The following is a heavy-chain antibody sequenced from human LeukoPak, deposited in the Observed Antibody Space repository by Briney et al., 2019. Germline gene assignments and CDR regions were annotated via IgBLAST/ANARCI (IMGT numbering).Heavy chain of an antibody. CDR3: ATYFYGDYASYYFDQ. D-gene: IGHD4-17*01. CDR2: IYHSGTT. V-gene: IGHV4-4*02. Sequence: PSGTLSLTCTMSGVSIFSSHWWSWARQPPGKGLEWTGEIYHSGTTNYNPSLRSRVTMSVDESKKHFSLMLSSVTAADTAVYYCATYFYGDYASYYFDQWGQGTLVTVSS. J-gene: IGHJ4*02. CDR1: GVSIFSSHW.